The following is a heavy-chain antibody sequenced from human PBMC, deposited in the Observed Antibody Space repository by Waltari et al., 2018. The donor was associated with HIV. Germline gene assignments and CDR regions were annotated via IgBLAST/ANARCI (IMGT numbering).Heavy chain of an antibody. CDR1: GGSLSSGSYY. CDR3: ARGIPFFAFDY. Sequence: QVQLQESGPGLAKPSQTLSLTCTVSGGSLSSGSYYWSWIRQPAGKGLEWIGRIYTSGSTNYNPSLKSRVTISVDTSKNQFSLKLSSVTAADTAVYYCARGIPFFAFDYWGQGTLVTVSS. J-gene: IGHJ4*02. CDR2: IYTSGST. V-gene: IGHV4-61*02.